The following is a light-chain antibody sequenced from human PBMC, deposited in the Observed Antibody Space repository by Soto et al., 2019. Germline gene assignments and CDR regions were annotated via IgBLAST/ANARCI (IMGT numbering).Light chain of an antibody. V-gene: IGKV3-20*01. CDR1: QSVSSG. CDR3: QQHGRSPLYT. CDR2: SAS. J-gene: IGKJ2*01. Sequence: EIVLTQSPGTLSLSPGERATLSCRASQSVSSGLAWYQQKPGQAPRLLIYSASSRATGIPDRFSGSGCGTDFALTISRLESEDFAMYYWQQHGRSPLYTCGQGTKLEIK.